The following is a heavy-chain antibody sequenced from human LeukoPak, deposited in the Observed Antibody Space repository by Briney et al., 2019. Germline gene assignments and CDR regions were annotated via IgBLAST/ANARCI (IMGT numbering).Heavy chain of an antibody. J-gene: IGHJ4*02. V-gene: IGHV4-39*01. CDR1: GGSISSSSYY. Sequence: SETLSLTYTVSGGSISSSSYYWGWIRQPPGKGLDWIGSIYYSGSTYYNPSLKSRVTISVDTSKNQLSLKLSSVTAADTAVYYCARHTSGSYGLDYWGQGTLVTVSS. CDR3: ARHTSGSYGLDY. D-gene: IGHD1-26*01. CDR2: IYYSGST.